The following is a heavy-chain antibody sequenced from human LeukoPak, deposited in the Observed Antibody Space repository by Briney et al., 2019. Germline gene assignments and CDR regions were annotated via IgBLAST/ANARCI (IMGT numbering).Heavy chain of an antibody. Sequence: ASVKVSCKASGYTFSGYYIHWVRQAPGQGLEWMGWINPSSGDTNYLQEFQDRVTMTRDTSISTAYMELSRLRSDDTAVYFCARGGKSQWDLFDYWGQGTLVTVSS. J-gene: IGHJ4*02. D-gene: IGHD1-26*01. V-gene: IGHV1-2*02. CDR3: ARGGKSQWDLFDY. CDR2: INPSSGDT. CDR1: GYTFSGYY.